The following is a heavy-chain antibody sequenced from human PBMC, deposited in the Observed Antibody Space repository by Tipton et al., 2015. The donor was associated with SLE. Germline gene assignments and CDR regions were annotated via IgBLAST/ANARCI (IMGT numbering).Heavy chain of an antibody. CDR1: GGSISSDGYH. D-gene: IGHD3-3*01. V-gene: IGHV4-31*03. CDR3: ATHYDFWSGYKSGTKPRYGLDV. CDR2: IYSSGTT. Sequence: TLSLTYTVSGGSISSDGYHWSWMRQHPGKGLEWIGYIYSSGTTYYNPSLKSRVTISKDTSKKQFSLQLNSVTAADTAVYFCATHYDFWSGYKSGTKPRYGLDVWGKGTTVTVSS. J-gene: IGHJ6*04.